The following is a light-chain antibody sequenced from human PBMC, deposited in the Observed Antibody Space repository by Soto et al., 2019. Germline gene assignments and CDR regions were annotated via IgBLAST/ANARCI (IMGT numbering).Light chain of an antibody. J-gene: IGLJ2*01. CDR1: SSNIGSNT. CDR2: NNN. CDR3: GAWDDRLNGPV. Sequence: QSVLTQPPSASGTPGQRVTISCSGSSSNIGSNTVNWYQQLPGTAPKFLMFNNNQRPSGVPDRFSGSRSGTSASLAISGLQSEDEVTYYCGAWDDRLNGPVFGGGTKVTVL. V-gene: IGLV1-44*01.